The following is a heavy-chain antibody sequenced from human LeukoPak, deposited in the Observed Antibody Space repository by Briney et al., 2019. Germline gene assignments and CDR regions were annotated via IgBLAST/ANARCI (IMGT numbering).Heavy chain of an antibody. V-gene: IGHV3-9*01. Sequence: PGGFLRLSCAASGFTFDDYAMHWVRRAPGKGLEWVSGISWNSGSIVYADSVKGRFTISRDNAKNSLSLQMNSLRPEDTALYYCAKASGYDNNENDAFDIWGQGTMVTVSS. D-gene: IGHD3-22*01. J-gene: IGHJ3*02. CDR3: AKASGYDNNENDAFDI. CDR2: ISWNSGSI. CDR1: GFTFDDYA.